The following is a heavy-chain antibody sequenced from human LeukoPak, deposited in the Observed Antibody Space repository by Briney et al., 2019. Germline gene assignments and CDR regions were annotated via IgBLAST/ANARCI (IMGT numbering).Heavy chain of an antibody. V-gene: IGHV1-2*02. CDR1: GYTFTGYY. D-gene: IGHD5-18*01. CDR2: INPNSGGT. Sequence: ASVKVSCKASGYTFTGYYMHWVRQAPGQGLEWMGWINPNSGGTNYAQKFQGRVTMTRDTSISTAYMELSRLRSDDTAVYYCARAYGGYSYGSDYWGQGTLVTVSS. CDR3: ARAYGGYSYGSDY. J-gene: IGHJ4*02.